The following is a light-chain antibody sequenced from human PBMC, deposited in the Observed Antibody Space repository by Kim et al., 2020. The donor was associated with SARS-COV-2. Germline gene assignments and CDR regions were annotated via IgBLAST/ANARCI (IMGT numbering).Light chain of an antibody. Sequence: GQSVTLSCTGASSDVGAYNYGSWYQQHPGKAPQLMIYEVSQRPSGVPDRFSGSKSGNTAFLTVSGLQAEDEADYHCGSYAGTNSVLFGGGTQLTVL. CDR3: GSYAGTNSVL. CDR1: SSDVGAYNY. CDR2: EVS. J-gene: IGLJ2*01. V-gene: IGLV2-8*01.